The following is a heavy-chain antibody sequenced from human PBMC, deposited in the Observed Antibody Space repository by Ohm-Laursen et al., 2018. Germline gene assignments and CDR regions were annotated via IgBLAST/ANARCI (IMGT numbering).Heavy chain of an antibody. V-gene: IGHV3-33*08. D-gene: IGHD1-14*01. CDR3: ASTGGDPEDY. CDR2: IWYDGSNK. CDR1: GFTFSSYG. J-gene: IGHJ4*02. Sequence: SLRLSCAAAGFTFSSYGMHWVRQAPGKGLEWVAVIWYDGSNKYYADSVKGRFTISRDNSKNTLYLQMNSLRAEDTAVYYCASTGGDPEDYWGQGTLVTVSS.